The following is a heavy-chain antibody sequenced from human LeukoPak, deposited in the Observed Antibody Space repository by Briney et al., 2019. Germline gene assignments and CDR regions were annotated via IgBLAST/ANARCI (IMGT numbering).Heavy chain of an antibody. CDR1: GYTFTNYY. Sequence: ASVKVSCKASGYTFTNYYMHWVRQAPGQGLEWMGIINPGGGSTSYAQRFQGRVTLTRDTSSSTVYMELISLTSEDTAVYYCARVMGGYDASFDIWGQGTMVAVSS. CDR2: INPGGGST. V-gene: IGHV1-46*01. D-gene: IGHD5-12*01. J-gene: IGHJ3*02. CDR3: ARVMGGYDASFDI.